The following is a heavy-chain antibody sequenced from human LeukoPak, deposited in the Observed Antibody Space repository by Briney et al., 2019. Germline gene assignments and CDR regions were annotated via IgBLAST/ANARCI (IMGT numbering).Heavy chain of an antibody. J-gene: IGHJ4*02. CDR2: LYIGRET. D-gene: IGHD3-3*01. V-gene: IGHV4-4*07. CDR1: DVSISNYY. CDR3: ASESRVLIGDGYYLDS. Sequence: SQSLSLTCTVSDVSISNYYCTWIRQPAGKWLEWIGRLYIGRETAYHPSLKSRVTMSVDTSNSQFSLRLTSVTAADTATYHCASESRVLIGDGYYLDSWCPGTLITVSS.